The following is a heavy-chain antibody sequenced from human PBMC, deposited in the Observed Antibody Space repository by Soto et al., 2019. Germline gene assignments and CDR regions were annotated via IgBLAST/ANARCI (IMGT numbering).Heavy chain of an antibody. J-gene: IGHJ4*02. Sequence: EVQLLESGGGLLQPGGSLRLSCAASGFTFRSYAMSWVRQAPGKGLEWVSAIGGSSGSTDYADSVKGRFTISRDNSKNTLFLQMNSLRAEDTAVYYCAKDRSSTSCYAFDYWGQGTLVPVSS. CDR1: GFTFRSYA. CDR3: AKDRSSTSCYAFDY. V-gene: IGHV3-23*01. CDR2: IGGSSGST. D-gene: IGHD2-2*01.